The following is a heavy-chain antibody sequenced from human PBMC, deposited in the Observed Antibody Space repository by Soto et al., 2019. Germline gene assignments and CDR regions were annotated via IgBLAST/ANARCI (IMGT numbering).Heavy chain of an antibody. CDR1: GFTFSNAW. CDR2: IKSKTDGGTT. Sequence: GGSLRLSCAASGFTFSNAWMSWVRQAPGKGLEWVGRIKSKTDGGTTDYAAPVKGRFTISRDDSKNTLYLQMNSLKTEDTAVYYCTTDYMSSGWYYGMDVWGQGTTVTVSS. V-gene: IGHV3-15*01. CDR3: TTDYMSSGWYYGMDV. D-gene: IGHD6-19*01. J-gene: IGHJ6*02.